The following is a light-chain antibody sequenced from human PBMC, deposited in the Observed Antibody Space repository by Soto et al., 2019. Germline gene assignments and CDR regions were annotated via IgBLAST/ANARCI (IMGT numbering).Light chain of an antibody. CDR3: AAWDDSLSGPL. CDR2: RNN. V-gene: IGLV1-47*01. CDR1: SSNVGSNF. Sequence: QSVLTQPPSASGTPGQRVTISCSGSSSNVGSNFVYLYQQLPGTAPRLLIYRNNQRPSGVPDRFAASKSGTSASLAISGLRSEDEADYHCAAWDDSLSGPLFGGGTKLTVL. J-gene: IGLJ2*01.